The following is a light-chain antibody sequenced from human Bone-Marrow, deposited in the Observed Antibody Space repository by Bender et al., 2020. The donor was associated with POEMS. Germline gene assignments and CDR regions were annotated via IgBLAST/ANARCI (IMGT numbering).Light chain of an antibody. V-gene: IGLV1-44*01. CDR2: SNY. J-gene: IGLJ3*02. CDR3: SSWDDSLSGWV. CDR1: SSNIGSNL. Sequence: QSVLTQPPSASGTPGQRVTIACSGSSSNIGSNLVNWYQHLPGTAPRLVVYSNYQRPSGVPARFSGSKSGTSASLAISDIQSEDEGDYYCSSWDDSLSGWVFGGGTKLTVL.